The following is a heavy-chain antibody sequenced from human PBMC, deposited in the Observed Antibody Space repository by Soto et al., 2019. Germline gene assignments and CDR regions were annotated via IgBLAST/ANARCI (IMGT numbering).Heavy chain of an antibody. CDR2: TYCNGDT. CDR3: ARGPAYIDGWRTFDL. J-gene: IGHJ4*02. V-gene: IGHV4-61*08. CDR1: DDSFRGAEYY. Sequence: PSETLSLTCTVSDDSFRGAEYYWSWIRQPLGKGPEWIGYTYCNGDTKYNPALRSRVTMSEDTSKNQFSLRLSSVTAADTAVYFCARGPAYIDGWRTFDLWGRGILVTSPQ. D-gene: IGHD6-19*01.